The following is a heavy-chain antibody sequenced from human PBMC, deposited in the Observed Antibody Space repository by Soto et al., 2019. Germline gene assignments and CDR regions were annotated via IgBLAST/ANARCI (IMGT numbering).Heavy chain of an antibody. Sequence: GGSLRLSCAASGFTFSVYYMTWVRQAPGKGLEWVTSIKNDGSEQYYVDSVKGRFTISRDNAKNSVYLQMNSLRAGDTALYYCSRENWFQDYWGQGTLVTVSS. V-gene: IGHV3-7*03. CDR2: IKNDGSEQ. CDR1: GFTFSVYY. CDR3: SRENWFQDY. J-gene: IGHJ4*02. D-gene: IGHD3-10*01.